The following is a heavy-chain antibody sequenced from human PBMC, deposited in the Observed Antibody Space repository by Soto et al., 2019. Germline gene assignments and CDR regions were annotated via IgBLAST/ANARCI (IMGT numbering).Heavy chain of an antibody. Sequence: GGSLRLSCAASRFTFSSYAMSWVRQAPGKGLEWVSDISGRGGSTYYADSVKGRFTISRDNSKNTLYLQMNSLRAEDTAVYYCAKDTATVPGPFDYWGQGTLVTVSS. V-gene: IGHV3-23*01. CDR1: RFTFSSYA. CDR2: ISGRGGST. D-gene: IGHD5-18*01. J-gene: IGHJ4*02. CDR3: AKDTATVPGPFDY.